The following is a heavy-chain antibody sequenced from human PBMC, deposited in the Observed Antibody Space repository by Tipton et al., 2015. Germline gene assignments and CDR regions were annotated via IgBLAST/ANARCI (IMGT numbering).Heavy chain of an antibody. D-gene: IGHD1-1*01. J-gene: IGHJ4*02. CDR2: ISHSGNT. V-gene: IGHV4-38-2*01. CDR1: AYSISSDYY. CDR3: ARGPWKTFDY. Sequence: TLSLTCAVSAYSISSDYYWGWIRQPPGKGLEWIGSISHSGNTYYNPSLKSRVTMSVDTSKNQFSLKLSSVTAADTALYYCARGPWKTFDYWGQGALVTVSS.